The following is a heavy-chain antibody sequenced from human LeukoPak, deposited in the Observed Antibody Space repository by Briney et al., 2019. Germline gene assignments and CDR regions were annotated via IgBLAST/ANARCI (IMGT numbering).Heavy chain of an antibody. CDR2: IRYDGSNK. CDR3: AKDWVMYYGSGSYCDY. J-gene: IGHJ4*02. Sequence: GGSLRLSCAASGFTFSSYGMHWVRQAPGKGLEWVAFIRYDGSNKYYADSVKGRFTISRDNSKNTLYLQMNSLRAEDTAVYYCAKDWVMYYGSGSYCDYWGQGTLVTVSS. V-gene: IGHV3-30*02. CDR1: GFTFSSYG. D-gene: IGHD3-10*01.